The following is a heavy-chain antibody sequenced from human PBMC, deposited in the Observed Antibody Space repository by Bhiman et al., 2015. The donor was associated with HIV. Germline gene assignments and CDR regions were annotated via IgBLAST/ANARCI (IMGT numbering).Heavy chain of an antibody. V-gene: IGHV3-30*18. J-gene: IGHJ4*02. CDR1: GFPFSNYG. Sequence: QVQLVESGGGVVQPGRSLRLSCAASGFPFSNYGMHWVRQAPGKGLEWVAVISFDGTHKYYADSVKGRFTISRDNSKSTLYLQMDSLGAEDTGVYYCAKQRMYYDSSFHSWGQGTLVSVSS. CDR3: AKQRMYYDSSFHS. D-gene: IGHD3-22*01. CDR2: ISFDGTHK.